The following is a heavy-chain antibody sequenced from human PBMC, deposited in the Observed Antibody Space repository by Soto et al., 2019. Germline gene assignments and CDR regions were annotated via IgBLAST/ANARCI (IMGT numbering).Heavy chain of an antibody. V-gene: IGHV1-8*01. Sequence: ASVKVSCKASGYTFTGYDINWVRQATGQGLEWMGWVNPNSGKTGYAQKFQGRVTMTRNTSIGTAYTELSSLRSEDTAVYYCARGRGDYWGQGTLVTVSS. J-gene: IGHJ4*02. CDR2: VNPNSGKT. CDR3: ARGRGDY. CDR1: GYTFTGYD.